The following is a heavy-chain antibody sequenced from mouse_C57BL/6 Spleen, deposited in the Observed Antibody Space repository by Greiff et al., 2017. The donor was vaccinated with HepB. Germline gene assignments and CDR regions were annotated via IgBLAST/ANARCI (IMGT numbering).Heavy chain of an antibody. Sequence: VQLQQSDAELVKPGASVKISCKVSGYTFTDHTIHWMKQRPEQGLEWIGYIYPRDGSTKYNEKFKGKATLTADKSSSTAYMQLNSLTSEDSAVYFCARYPPVTTVVAMDAMDYWGQGTSVTVSS. J-gene: IGHJ4*01. D-gene: IGHD1-1*01. V-gene: IGHV1-78*01. CDR3: ARYPPVTTVVAMDAMDY. CDR2: IYPRDGST. CDR1: GYTFTDHT.